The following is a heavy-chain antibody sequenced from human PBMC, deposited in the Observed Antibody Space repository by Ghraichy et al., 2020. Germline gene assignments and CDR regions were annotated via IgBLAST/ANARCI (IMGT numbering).Heavy chain of an antibody. CDR2: INHSGST. D-gene: IGHD2-8*01. CDR3: ARRWWIVSPVLD. V-gene: IGHV4-34*01. J-gene: IGHJ4*02. CDR1: GGSFSGYY. Sequence: SETLSLTCAVYGGSFSGYYWSWIRQPPGKGLEWIGEINHSGSTNYNPSLKSRVTISVDTSKNQFSLKLSSVTAADTAVYYCARRWWIVSPVLDWGQGTLVTVSS.